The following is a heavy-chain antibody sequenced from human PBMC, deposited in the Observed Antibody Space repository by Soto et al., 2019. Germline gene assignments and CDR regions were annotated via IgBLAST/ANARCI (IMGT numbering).Heavy chain of an antibody. CDR1: GYTFTSYG. CDR2: ISAYNGNT. D-gene: IGHD2-15*01. Sequence: ASVKVSCKASGYTFTSYGISWVRQAPGQGLEWMGWISAYNGNTNYAQKLQGRVTMTTDTSTSTAYMELRSLRSDDTAVYYCARDDYRYCSGGSCYRYYYYYGMDVWGQGTTVTVSS. CDR3: ARDDYRYCSGGSCYRYYYYYGMDV. J-gene: IGHJ6*02. V-gene: IGHV1-18*01.